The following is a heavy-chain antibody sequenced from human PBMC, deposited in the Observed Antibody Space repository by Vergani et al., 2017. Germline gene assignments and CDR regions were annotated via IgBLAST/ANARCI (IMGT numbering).Heavy chain of an antibody. D-gene: IGHD2-21*01. Sequence: EVMLVQSGAEVTKPGESVTISCKYSESSFISNEIAWVRQMSGKGLQWMGNINPIDSKIAYSPSFQGQAIMSLDKSITTAYLQWRSLKASDTAIYYCTRHXPGGDGACLHFDHWGQGTQVTVSS. CDR1: ESSFISNE. CDR3: TRHXPGGDGACLHFDH. V-gene: IGHV5-51*01. CDR2: INPIDSKI. J-gene: IGHJ4*02.